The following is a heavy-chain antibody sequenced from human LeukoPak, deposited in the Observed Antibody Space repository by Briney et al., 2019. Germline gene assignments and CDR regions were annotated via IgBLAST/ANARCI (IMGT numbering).Heavy chain of an antibody. CDR3: ARDKTGMTTVTTGGDY. CDR2: INPSGGST. CDR1: EYSFTSYY. V-gene: IGHV1-46*01. Sequence: ASVKVSCKASEYSFTSYYMHWVRQAPGQGLEWMGIINPSGGSTSYAQKFQGRVTMTRDTSTSTVYMELSSLRSEDTAVYYCARDKTGMTTVTTGGDYWGQGTLVTVSS. D-gene: IGHD4-17*01. J-gene: IGHJ4*02.